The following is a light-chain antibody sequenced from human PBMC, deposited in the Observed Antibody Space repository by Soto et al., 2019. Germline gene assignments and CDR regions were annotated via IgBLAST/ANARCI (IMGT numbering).Light chain of an antibody. Sequence: IVLTHSAGTLSLSPGERATLSFRASQSVSATYLAWYQQKPGQAPRLLIYGASNRATGIPDRFSGSGSGTDFTLTISRLEPEDFAVYYCQQYGSSGTFGQGTKVDIK. CDR2: GAS. CDR1: QSVSATY. CDR3: QQYGSSGT. V-gene: IGKV3-20*01. J-gene: IGKJ1*01.